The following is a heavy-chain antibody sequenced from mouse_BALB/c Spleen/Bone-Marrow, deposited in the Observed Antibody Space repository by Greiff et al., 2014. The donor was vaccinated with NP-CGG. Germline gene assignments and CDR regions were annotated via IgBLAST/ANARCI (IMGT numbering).Heavy chain of an antibody. D-gene: IGHD2-4*01. CDR1: GYTFTSYW. Sequence: VQLQQSGAELVKPGASVKLSCKASGYTFTSYWMHWVKQRPGQGLEWIGEIDPSDSYTNYNQKFKGKATLTVDKSSSTAYMQLSSLTSEDSTVYYCARSRGYYDYWYFQVWGAGTTVTVA. CDR3: ARSRGYYDYWYFQV. J-gene: IGHJ1*01. CDR2: IDPSDSYT. V-gene: IGHV1-69*02.